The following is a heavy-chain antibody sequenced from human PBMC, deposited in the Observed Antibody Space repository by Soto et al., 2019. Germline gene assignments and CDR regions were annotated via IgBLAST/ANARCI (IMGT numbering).Heavy chain of an antibody. CDR2: INPSGGST. V-gene: IGHV1-46*01. Sequence: ASVKVSCKASGYTFTSYYMHWVRQAPGQGLEWMGIINPSGGSTSYAQKFQGRVTMTRDTSTSTVYMELSSLRSEDTAVYYCARDPEDSSGWYAGYAFDIWGQGTMVTVSS. CDR1: GYTFTSYY. CDR3: ARDPEDSSGWYAGYAFDI. D-gene: IGHD6-19*01. J-gene: IGHJ3*02.